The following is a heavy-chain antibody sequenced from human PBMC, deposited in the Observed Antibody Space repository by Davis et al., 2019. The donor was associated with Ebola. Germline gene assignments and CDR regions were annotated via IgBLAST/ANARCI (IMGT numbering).Heavy chain of an antibody. Sequence: GESLKISCAASGFTFSGSAMHWVRQASGKGLEWVGRIRSKANSYATAYAASVKGRFTISRDDSKNTLYLQMNSLKTEDTAVYYCTTDRGSSWYLYYYGMDVWGQGTTVTVSS. CDR1: GFTFSGSA. CDR2: IRSKANSYAT. J-gene: IGHJ6*02. V-gene: IGHV3-73*01. D-gene: IGHD6-13*01. CDR3: TTDRGSSWYLYYYGMDV.